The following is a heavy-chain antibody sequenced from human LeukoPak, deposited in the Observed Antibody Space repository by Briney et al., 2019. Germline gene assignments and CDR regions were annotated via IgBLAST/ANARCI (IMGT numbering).Heavy chain of an antibody. V-gene: IGHV4-59*01. CDR1: GGSISSYY. J-gene: IGHJ4*02. Sequence: PSETLSLTCTVSGGSISSYYWSWIRQPPGKGLEWIGYIYYSGSTNYNPSLKSRVTISVDTSKNQFSLKLSPVTAADTAVYYCARAGSGWSPHDYWGQGTLVTVSS. D-gene: IGHD6-19*01. CDR2: IYYSGST. CDR3: ARAGSGWSPHDY.